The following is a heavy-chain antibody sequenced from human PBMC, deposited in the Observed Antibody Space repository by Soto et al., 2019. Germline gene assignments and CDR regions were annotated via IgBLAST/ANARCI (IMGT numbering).Heavy chain of an antibody. J-gene: IGHJ4*02. CDR2: IYYSGST. CDR1: GGSISSSSYY. CDR3: VIHLGELSALSY. Sequence: LETLSLTCTVSGGSISSSSYYWGWIRQPPGKGLEWIGSIYYSGSTYYNPSLKSRVTISVDTSKNQFSLKLSSVTAADTAVYYCVIHLGELSALSYWGQGTLVT. V-gene: IGHV4-39*01. D-gene: IGHD3-16*02.